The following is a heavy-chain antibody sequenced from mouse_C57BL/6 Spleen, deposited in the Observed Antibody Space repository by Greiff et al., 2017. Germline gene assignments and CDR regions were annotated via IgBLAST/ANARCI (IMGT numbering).Heavy chain of an antibody. CDR2: IYPGSGST. CDR3: ARSITTVVEDY. V-gene: IGHV1-55*01. J-gene: IGHJ2*01. CDR1: GYTFTSYW. Sequence: VQLQQPGAELVKPGASVKMSCKASGYTFTSYWITWVKQRPGQGLEWIGDIYPGSGSTNYNEKFKSKATLTVDTSSSTAYMQLSSLASEDSAVYYCARSITTVVEDYWGQGTTLTVSS. D-gene: IGHD1-1*01.